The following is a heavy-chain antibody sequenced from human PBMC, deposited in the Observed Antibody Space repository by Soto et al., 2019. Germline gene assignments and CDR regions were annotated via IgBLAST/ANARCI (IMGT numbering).Heavy chain of an antibody. Sequence: GGSLRLSCAVSGFTFSSYAMSWVRQAPGKGLEWVSAISGGGVDTYYADSVKGRFTISRDNSKNTLYLQMNSLRAEDTAVYYCAKDGFSLSVNWFDPWGQGTLVTVSS. D-gene: IGHD6-19*01. V-gene: IGHV3-23*01. CDR2: ISGGGVDT. CDR1: GFTFSSYA. J-gene: IGHJ5*02. CDR3: AKDGFSLSVNWFDP.